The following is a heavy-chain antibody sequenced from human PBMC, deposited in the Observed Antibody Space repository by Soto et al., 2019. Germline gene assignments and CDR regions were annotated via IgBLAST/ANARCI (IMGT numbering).Heavy chain of an antibody. J-gene: IGHJ1*01. D-gene: IGHD5-12*01. CDR1: GGSFSSFG. CDR2: IIPVFGRP. CDR3: AREGSGYNL. V-gene: IGHV1-69*13. Sequence: SVKVSCKASGGSFSSFGISWVRQAPGQGLEWMGGIIPVFGRPNYAQRFRGRLTITADESTNTVYLELIDLRSEDTAVYYCAREGSGYNLWGQGTQVTSPQ.